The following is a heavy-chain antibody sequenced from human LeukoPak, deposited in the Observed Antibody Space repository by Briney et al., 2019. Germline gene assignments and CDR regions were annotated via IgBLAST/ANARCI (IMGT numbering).Heavy chain of an antibody. CDR2: IYDRGSI. D-gene: IGHD2-15*01. J-gene: IGHJ4*02. CDR3: ARQGGFSFDY. V-gene: IGHV4-59*08. Sequence: SETLSLTCTVSGGSISGYYWNWIRQPPGKGLEWIGYIYDRGSIIYNPSLKSRVTISVDTSKNQFSLKLSSVTAADTAVYYCARQGGFSFDYWGQGTLVTVSS. CDR1: GGSISGYY.